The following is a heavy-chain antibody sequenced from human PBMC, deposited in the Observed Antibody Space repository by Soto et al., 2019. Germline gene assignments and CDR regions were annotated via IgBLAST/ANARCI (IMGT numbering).Heavy chain of an antibody. V-gene: IGHV3-33*01. Sequence: AGGSLRLSCAASGFTFSNYGMHWVRQAPGKGLEWVAVIWYDGSNTYFADSVEGRFTISKDNSKNTLFPQMNSLRAEDTAVYYCARDIGDHTSRWTDAFDIWGQGTMVTVSS. CDR2: IWYDGSNT. CDR3: ARDIGDHTSRWTDAFDI. D-gene: IGHD6-13*01. J-gene: IGHJ3*02. CDR1: GFTFSNYG.